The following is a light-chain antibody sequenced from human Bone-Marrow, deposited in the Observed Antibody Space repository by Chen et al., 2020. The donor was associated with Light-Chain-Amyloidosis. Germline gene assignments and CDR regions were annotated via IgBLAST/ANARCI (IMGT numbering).Light chain of an antibody. CDR1: NMGATS. CDR2: DDG. Sequence: SYVLPQPSSGSAAPGQTGTIACGGNNMGATSVHWYQQTPGQAPLLVGYDDGDRPSGIPERLSGSNSGNTATLTISRVEAGDEADYYCQVWDRSSDRPVFGGGTKLTVL. CDR3: QVWDRSSDRPV. J-gene: IGLJ3*02. V-gene: IGLV3-21*02.